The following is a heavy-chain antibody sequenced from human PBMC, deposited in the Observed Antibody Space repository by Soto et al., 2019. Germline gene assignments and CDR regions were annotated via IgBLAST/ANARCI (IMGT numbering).Heavy chain of an antibody. V-gene: IGHV3-74*01. D-gene: IGHD6-19*01. CDR3: ARVPADRTETEQWLVKATDY. Sequence: GGSLRLSCAASGFTFSSYWMHWIRQAPGKGLVWVSRINSDGSSTSYADSVKGRFTISRDNAKNTLYLQMNSLRAEDTAVYYCARVPADRTETEQWLVKATDYWGQGTLVTVS. CDR2: INSDGSST. J-gene: IGHJ4*02. CDR1: GFTFSSYW.